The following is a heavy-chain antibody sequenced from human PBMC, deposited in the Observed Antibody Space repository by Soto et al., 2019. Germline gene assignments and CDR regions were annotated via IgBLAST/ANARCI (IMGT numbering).Heavy chain of an antibody. V-gene: IGHV3-30*18. CDR1: GFTFSSYG. CDR2: ISYGGSNK. CDR3: AKDNYISTSCYRLDNWFDP. J-gene: IGHJ5*02. Sequence: QVQLVESGGGVVQPGRSLRLSCAASGFTFSSYGMHWVRQAPGKGLEWVAVISYGGSNKYYADSVKGRFTISRDNSKKTLYLQMNNLRAEDTAVYYCAKDNYISTSCYRLDNWFDPWGQGTLVTVSS. D-gene: IGHD2-2*01.